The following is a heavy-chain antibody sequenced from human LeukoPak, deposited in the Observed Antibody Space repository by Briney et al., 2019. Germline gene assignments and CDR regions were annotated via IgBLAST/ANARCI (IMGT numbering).Heavy chain of an antibody. J-gene: IGHJ5*02. D-gene: IGHD3-10*01. CDR1: GGSFSGYY. V-gene: IGHV4-34*01. CDR2: INHSGST. Sequence: SETLSLTCAVYGGSFSGYYCSWIRQPPGKGLEWIGEINHSGSTNYNPSLKSRVTISVDTSKNQFSLKLSSVTAADTAVYYCARGGEMYNWFDPWGQGTLVTVSS. CDR3: ARGGEMYNWFDP.